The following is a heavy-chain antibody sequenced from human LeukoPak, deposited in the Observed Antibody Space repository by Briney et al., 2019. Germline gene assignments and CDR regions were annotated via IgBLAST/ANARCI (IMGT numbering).Heavy chain of an antibody. CDR3: AKGSYCGGDCYFHWFDP. J-gene: IGHJ5*02. V-gene: IGHV3-23*01. D-gene: IGHD2-21*02. Sequence: GGSLRLSCAASGFTFSSYAMSWVRQAPGKGLEWVSAISGSGGSTYYADSVKGRFTISRGNSKNTLYLQMNSLRAKDTAVYYCAKGSYCGGDCYFHWFDPWGQGTLVTVSS. CDR2: ISGSGGST. CDR1: GFTFSSYA.